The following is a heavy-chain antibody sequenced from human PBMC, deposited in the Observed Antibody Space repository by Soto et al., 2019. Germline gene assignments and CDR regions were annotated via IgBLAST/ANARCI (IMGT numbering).Heavy chain of an antibody. Sequence: PSETLSLTCTVSGGSISSGGYYWSWIRQHPGKGLEWIGYIYYSGSTYYNPSLKSRVTISVDTSKNQFSLKLSSVTAADTAVYYCARVNRVGYYDSSGFDYWGQGTLVTVSS. CDR3: ARVNRVGYYDSSGFDY. CDR2: IYYSGST. CDR1: GGSISSGGYY. D-gene: IGHD3-22*01. V-gene: IGHV4-31*03. J-gene: IGHJ4*02.